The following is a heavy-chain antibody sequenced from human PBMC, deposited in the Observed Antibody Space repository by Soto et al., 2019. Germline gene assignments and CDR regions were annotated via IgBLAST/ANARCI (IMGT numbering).Heavy chain of an antibody. CDR1: GGSFSSDL. CDR3: AIKTGTVVAYYFDY. J-gene: IGHJ4*02. V-gene: IGHV1-69*13. D-gene: IGHD1-1*01. Sequence: ASVNVSCKSSGGSFSSDLISWVRQAPGQGPEWMGCIIPIFGTANYAQKFQGRVTITADESTSTVYMELNRLRSEDTALYYCAIKTGTVVAYYFDYWGQGTLVTVSS. CDR2: IIPIFGTA.